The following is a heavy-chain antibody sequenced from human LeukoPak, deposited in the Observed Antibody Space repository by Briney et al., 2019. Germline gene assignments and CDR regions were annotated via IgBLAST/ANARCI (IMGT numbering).Heavy chain of an antibody. V-gene: IGHV3-74*01. D-gene: IGHD6-6*01. CDR3: ARGPNSNWSGLDF. CDR2: ISPTGSTT. CDR1: GFSFRGHW. J-gene: IGHJ4*02. Sequence: GGSLRLSCTASGFSFRGHWMHWARQLPGKGLVWVSRISPTGSTTSYADSVKGRFTVSRDNAKNTLYLQVNNLRAEDTAVYYCARGPNSNWSGLDFWGQGTLLTVSS.